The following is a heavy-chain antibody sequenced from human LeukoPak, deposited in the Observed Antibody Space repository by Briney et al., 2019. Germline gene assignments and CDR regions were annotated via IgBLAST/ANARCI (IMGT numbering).Heavy chain of an antibody. CDR2: VYYDGST. CDR3: VRGLTGYSYFFDY. D-gene: IGHD1-20*01. Sequence: SETLSLTCTVSGDSFSSANYYWTWVRQPPGKGLEWIGYVYYDGSTYYHPSLQSRLAISVDTSKNQFSLNLTSVTAADTAIYYCVRGLTGYSYFFDYWGQGALVTVSS. J-gene: IGHJ4*02. CDR1: GDSFSSANYY. V-gene: IGHV4-30-4*08.